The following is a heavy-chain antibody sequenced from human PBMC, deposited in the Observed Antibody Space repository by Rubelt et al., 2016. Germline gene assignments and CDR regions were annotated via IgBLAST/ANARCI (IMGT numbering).Heavy chain of an antibody. V-gene: IGHV1-18*01. D-gene: IGHD2-15*01. CDR2: ISAYNGNT. CDR1: GYTFTSYG. J-gene: IGHJ4*02. CDR3: ARDRGGYYFDY. Sequence: QVQLVQSGAEVKKPGASVKVSCKASGYTFTSYGISWVRQATGQGLEWMGWISAYNGNTNYAPKLQGRVTMTTDTSTSTSYIELRSLRSDDTAVYYCARDRGGYYFDYWGQGTLVTVSS.